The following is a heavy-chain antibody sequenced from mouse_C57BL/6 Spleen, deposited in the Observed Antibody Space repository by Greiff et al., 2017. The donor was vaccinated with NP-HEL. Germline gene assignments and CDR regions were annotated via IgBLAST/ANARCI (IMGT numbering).Heavy chain of an antibody. CDR3: ARWIITTVVAEAY. CDR2: INPNNGGT. Sequence: EVQLQQSGPELVKPGASVKMSCKASGYTFTDYNMHWVKQSHGKSLEWIGYINPNNGGTSYNQKFKGKATLTVNKSSSTAYMELRSLTSEDSAVYYCARWIITTVVAEAYWGQGTLVTVSA. J-gene: IGHJ3*01. CDR1: GYTFTDYN. D-gene: IGHD1-1*01. V-gene: IGHV1-22*01.